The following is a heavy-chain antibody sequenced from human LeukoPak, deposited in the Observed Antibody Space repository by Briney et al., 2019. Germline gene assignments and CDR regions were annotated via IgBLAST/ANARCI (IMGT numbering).Heavy chain of an antibody. CDR3: ARQSGNDFWSGYWDNWFDP. CDR2: IYYSGST. V-gene: IGHV4-59*08. Sequence: SETLSLTCTVSGGSISSYYWSWIRRPPGKGLEWIGYIYYSGSTNYNPSLKSRVTISVDTSKNQFSLKLSSVTAADTAVYYCARQSGNDFWSGYWDNWFDPWGQGTLVTVSS. D-gene: IGHD3-3*01. CDR1: GGSISSYY. J-gene: IGHJ5*02.